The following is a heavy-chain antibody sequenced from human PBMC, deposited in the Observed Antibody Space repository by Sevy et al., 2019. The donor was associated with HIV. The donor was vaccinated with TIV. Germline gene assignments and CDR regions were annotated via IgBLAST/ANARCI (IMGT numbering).Heavy chain of an antibody. Sequence: KQSQTISLTCTVSGGSISSSSYYWGWIRQPPGKGLEWIGSIYYSGSTYYNPSLKSRVTISVDTSKNQFSLKLSSVTAADTAVYYCARHLRDFWSASSKGYDYWGQGTLVSVSS. CDR2: IYYSGST. CDR1: GGSISSSSYY. CDR3: ARHLRDFWSASSKGYDY. V-gene: IGHV4-39*01. J-gene: IGHJ4*02. D-gene: IGHD3-3*01.